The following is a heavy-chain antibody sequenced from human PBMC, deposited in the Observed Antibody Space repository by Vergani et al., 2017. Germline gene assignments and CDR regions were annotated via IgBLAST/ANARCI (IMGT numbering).Heavy chain of an antibody. CDR3: ANEGSANRIRGWLDH. V-gene: IGHV4-38-2*01. Sequence: QVQLQESGPGLVKPSETLSLTCAVSGYSISSGYYWGWIRQPPGKGLEWIGSIYHSGTTYYNPSLKSRVAISVDTSKRRLSLKVKSVTAADTALYYCANEGSANRIRGWLDHGGQGALVTVSS. J-gene: IGHJ4*02. CDR1: GYSISSGYY. CDR2: IYHSGTT. D-gene: IGHD3-10*01.